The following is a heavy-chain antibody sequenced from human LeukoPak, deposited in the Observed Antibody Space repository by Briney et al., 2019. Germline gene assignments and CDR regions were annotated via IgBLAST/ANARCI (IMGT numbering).Heavy chain of an antibody. CDR1: GGSVSSGSCY. Sequence: SETLSLTCTVSGGSVSSGSCYWSWIRQPPGKGLEWIGYIYYSGSTNYNPSLKSRVTISVDTSKNQFSLKLSSVTAADTAVYYCARVPGQLAPDYYYGMDVWGKGTTVTVSS. V-gene: IGHV4-61*01. J-gene: IGHJ6*04. CDR2: IYYSGST. CDR3: ARVPGQLAPDYYYGMDV. D-gene: IGHD6-13*01.